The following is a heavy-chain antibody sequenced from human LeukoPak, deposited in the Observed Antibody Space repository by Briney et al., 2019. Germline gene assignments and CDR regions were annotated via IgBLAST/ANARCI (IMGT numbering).Heavy chain of an antibody. CDR1: GGSISSGGYY. J-gene: IGHJ4*02. V-gene: IGHV4-30-2*01. CDR2: IYHSGST. D-gene: IGHD3-10*01. CDR3: ARGGATYYYGSGYDY. Sequence: SETLSLTCTVSGGSISSGGYYWSWIRQPPGKGLEWIGYIYHSGSTYYNPSLKSRVTISVDTSKNQFSLKLSSVTAADTAVYYCARGGATYYYGSGYDYWGQGTLVTVSS.